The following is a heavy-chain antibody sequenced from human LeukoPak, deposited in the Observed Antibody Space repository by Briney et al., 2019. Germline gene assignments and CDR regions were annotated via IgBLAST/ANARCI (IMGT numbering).Heavy chain of an antibody. Sequence: GGSLRLSCAASGFTFSSYWMSWVRQAPGKGLEWVANIKQDGSEKHYVDSVKGRFTISRDNAKNSLYLQMNSLRAEDTAVYYCARRNGYCSGGSCSIHFDYWGQGTLVTVSS. V-gene: IGHV3-7*01. CDR1: GFTFSSYW. CDR3: ARRNGYCSGGSCSIHFDY. CDR2: IKQDGSEK. D-gene: IGHD2-15*01. J-gene: IGHJ4*02.